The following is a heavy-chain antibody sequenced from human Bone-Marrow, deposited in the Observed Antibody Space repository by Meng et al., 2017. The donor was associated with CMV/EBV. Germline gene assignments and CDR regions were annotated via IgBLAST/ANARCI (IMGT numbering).Heavy chain of an antibody. D-gene: IGHD6-25*01. J-gene: IGHJ6*02. CDR3: ARRRHYYGMDV. V-gene: IGHV4-39*01. Sequence: SETLSLTCTVSGGSISSSSYYWGWIRQPPGKGLEWIGSIYYSGSTYYNPSLKSRVTISVDTSKNQFSLKLSSVTAADTAVYYCARRRHYYGMDVWGQGTTVTVPS. CDR1: GGSISSSSYY. CDR2: IYYSGST.